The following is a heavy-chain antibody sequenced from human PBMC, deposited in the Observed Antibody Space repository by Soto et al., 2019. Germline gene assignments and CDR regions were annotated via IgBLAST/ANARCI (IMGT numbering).Heavy chain of an antibody. V-gene: IGHV3-30-3*01. J-gene: IGHJ3*02. CDR3: ARTAGGRVRGALDI. D-gene: IGHD6-13*01. Sequence: QVQLEESGGGVVQPGTSLRLSCVASGFTFSSYGMHRVRQAPGKGLEWVAVIPNTENKKYYADSVKGRFTISRDNSQNTLFLQMDSLMSEDTAVYYCARTAGGRVRGALDIWGQGTMVTVS. CDR2: IPNTENKK. CDR1: GFTFSSYG.